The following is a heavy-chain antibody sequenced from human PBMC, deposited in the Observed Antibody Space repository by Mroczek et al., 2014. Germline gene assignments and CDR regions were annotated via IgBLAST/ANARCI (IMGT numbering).Heavy chain of an antibody. V-gene: IGHV4-61*02. Sequence: QVQLQESGPGLVKPSQTLSLTCTVSGGSISSGSYYWSWIRQPAGKGLEWIGRIYTSGSTNYNPSLKSRVTISVDTSKNQFSLKLSSVTAADTAVYYCARSSRLYVWGYPDYWGQGTLVTVSS. D-gene: IGHD3-16*01. CDR1: GGSISSGSYY. CDR3: ARSSRLYVWGYPDY. CDR2: IYTSGST. J-gene: IGHJ4*02.